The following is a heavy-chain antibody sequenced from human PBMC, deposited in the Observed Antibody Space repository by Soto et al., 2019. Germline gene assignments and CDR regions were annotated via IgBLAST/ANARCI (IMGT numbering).Heavy chain of an antibody. Sequence: ASVKVSCKASGYTFTIYDINWVRQATGQGLEWMGWMNPNSGNTGYAQKFQGRVTTTRNTSISTAYMELSSLRSEDTAVYYCARGQRSFRAYYYYMDVWGKETTVTVSS. CDR2: MNPNSGNT. D-gene: IGHD3-16*02. V-gene: IGHV1-8*01. CDR1: GYTFTIYD. CDR3: ARGQRSFRAYYYYMDV. J-gene: IGHJ6*03.